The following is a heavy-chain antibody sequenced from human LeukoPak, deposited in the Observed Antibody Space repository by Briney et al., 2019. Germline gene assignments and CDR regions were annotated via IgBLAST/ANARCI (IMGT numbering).Heavy chain of an antibody. J-gene: IGHJ4*02. Sequence: KTSHTLSLTCSVSGGFFSNYFWTWMRQPPRKGLEWIGYMSFTGSGSTYYNPSLESRVTISVDASKSQFSLTLTSVTAADTAVYYCARRNPAAAGHEVDSWGQGTLVTVSS. CDR2: MSFTGSGST. CDR3: ARRNPAAAGHEVDS. D-gene: IGHD6-13*01. V-gene: IGHV4-59*08. CDR1: GGFFSNYF.